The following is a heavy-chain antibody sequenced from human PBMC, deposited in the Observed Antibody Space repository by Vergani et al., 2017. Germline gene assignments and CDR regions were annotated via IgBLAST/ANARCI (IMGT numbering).Heavy chain of an antibody. Sequence: QVQLQQWGAGLLKPSATLSLTCAVYGGSFSGYYWSWIRQPPGKGLEWIGEINHSGSTNYNPSLKSRVTISVDTSKNQFSLKLSSVTAADTAVYYCARSDYGDYVDYWGQGTLVTVSS. V-gene: IGHV4-34*01. J-gene: IGHJ4*02. CDR2: INHSGST. CDR1: GGSFSGYY. D-gene: IGHD4-17*01. CDR3: ARSDYGDYVDY.